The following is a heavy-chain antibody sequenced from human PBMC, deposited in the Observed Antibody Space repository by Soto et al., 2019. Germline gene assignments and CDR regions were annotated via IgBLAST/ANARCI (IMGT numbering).Heavy chain of an antibody. V-gene: IGHV3-30*18. CDR3: AKDFGAWSDS. D-gene: IGHD6-19*01. CDR1: GFAFSTYG. CDR2: ISYDGTDK. J-gene: IGHJ5*02. Sequence: QVHLVESGGGVVQPERSLTISCVGSGFAFSTYGMHWVRQAPAKGLEWVALISYDGTDKYYADSVKGRFSISRDNSKQTLSLQMDSLRPEDTAVYYCAKDFGAWSDSWGQGTLVNVSS.